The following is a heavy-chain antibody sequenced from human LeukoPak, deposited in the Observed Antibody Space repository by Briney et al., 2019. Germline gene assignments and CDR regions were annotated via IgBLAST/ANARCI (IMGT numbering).Heavy chain of an antibody. J-gene: IGHJ6*03. CDR3: ARDLTGDYYMDV. Sequence: NASETLSLTCTVSGYSISSGYYWGWIRQPPGKGLEWIGSIYHSGSTYYNPSLKSRVTISVDTSKNQFSLKLSSVTAAGTAVYYCARDLTGDYYMDVWGKGTTVTVSS. V-gene: IGHV4-38-2*02. CDR2: IYHSGST. CDR1: GYSISSGYY. D-gene: IGHD3-10*01.